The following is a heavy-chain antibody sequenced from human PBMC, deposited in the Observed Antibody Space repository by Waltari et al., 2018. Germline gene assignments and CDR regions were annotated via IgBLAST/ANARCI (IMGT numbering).Heavy chain of an antibody. CDR1: GGTFSSYA. Sequence: QVQLVQSGAEVKKPGSSVKVSCKASGGTFSSYAISWVRQAPAQGLAWMGGIIPICGTANYAQKFQGRVTITADESTSTAYMELSSLRSEDTAVYYCARPVSHYYDSSGYYHFDYWGQGTLVTVSS. CDR3: ARPVSHYYDSSGYYHFDY. D-gene: IGHD3-22*01. CDR2: IIPICGTA. J-gene: IGHJ4*02. V-gene: IGHV1-69*01.